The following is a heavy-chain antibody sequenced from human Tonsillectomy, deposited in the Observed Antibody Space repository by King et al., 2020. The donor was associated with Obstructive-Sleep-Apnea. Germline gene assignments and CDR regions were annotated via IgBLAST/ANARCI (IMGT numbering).Heavy chain of an antibody. D-gene: IGHD6-19*01. J-gene: IGHJ6*02. CDR1: GGSIISYS. CDR2: VFYSVST. CDR3: ARGTGWYGVDV. Sequence: LQLQESGPGLVKPSETLSLTCTVSGGSIISYSWTWIRQPPGKGREWIGHVFYSVSTNYKPSLKSRGTISADTSKNQFSLKLSSVTAADTGVYYCARGTGWYGVDVWGQGTTVTVSS. V-gene: IGHV4-59*01.